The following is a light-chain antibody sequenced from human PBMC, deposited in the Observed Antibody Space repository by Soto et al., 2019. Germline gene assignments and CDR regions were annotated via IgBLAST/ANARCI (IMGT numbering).Light chain of an antibody. CDR3: QQYGNSPQT. CDR1: QRVIYDY. J-gene: IGKJ1*01. Sequence: EIVLTQSPGTLSLSPGERATLSCRASQRVIYDYLAWYQQKSGQAPRLLIYAASNRATGVPGRFTGSGSGTDFTLTVSRLEPEDFAVYYCQQYGNSPQTFGQGTKVDIK. V-gene: IGKV3-20*01. CDR2: AAS.